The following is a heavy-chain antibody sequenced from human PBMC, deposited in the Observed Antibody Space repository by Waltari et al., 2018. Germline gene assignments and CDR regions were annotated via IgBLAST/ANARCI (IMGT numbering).Heavy chain of an antibody. CDR3: ATYLGASLGTAAFDV. CDR2: RSDSGAT. J-gene: IGHJ3*01. D-gene: IGHD1-1*01. V-gene: IGHV4-39*01. Sequence: IRHAPGQGRDWIWKRSDSGATYSIPSLNSRVTIARDTSKNQLSLKLASMTAADTAVYYCATYLGASLGTAAFDVWGQGTMVTVSS.